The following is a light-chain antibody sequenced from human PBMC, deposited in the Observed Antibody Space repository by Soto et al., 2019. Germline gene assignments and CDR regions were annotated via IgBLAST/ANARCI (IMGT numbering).Light chain of an antibody. CDR1: QSISSW. Sequence: DIQMTQSPSTLSASVGDRVTITCRASQSISSWLAWYQQKPGKAPKLLIYDAFSLESGVPSRFSGSGSRTEFTLTISSLQPDDFATYYCQQYNSGRTSGQRSKLDIK. CDR3: QQYNSGRT. J-gene: IGKJ1*01. CDR2: DAF. V-gene: IGKV1-5*01.